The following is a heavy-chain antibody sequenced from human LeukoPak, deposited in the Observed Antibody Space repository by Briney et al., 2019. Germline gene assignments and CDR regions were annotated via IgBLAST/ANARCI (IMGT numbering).Heavy chain of an antibody. V-gene: IGHV3-30*04. CDR2: ISYDGSNK. Sequence: GGSLRLSCAASGFTFSSCGMHWVRQAPGKGLEWVAVISYDGSNKYYADSVKGRFTIYRDNSKNTLYLQMNSLTPEDTAVYYCARQMATRNFVYCGQGTLATVSS. J-gene: IGHJ4*02. D-gene: IGHD5-24*01. CDR3: ARQMATRNFVY. CDR1: GFTFSSCG.